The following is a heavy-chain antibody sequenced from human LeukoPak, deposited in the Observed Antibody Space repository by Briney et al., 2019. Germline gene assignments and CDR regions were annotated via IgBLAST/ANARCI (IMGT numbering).Heavy chain of an antibody. CDR1: GFTFSSYG. V-gene: IGHV3-23*01. CDR3: AKARTGGSGWYNWFDH. D-gene: IGHD6-19*01. J-gene: IGHJ5*02. Sequence: PGGSLRLSCAASGFTFSSYGMSWVRQAPGKGLEWVSAISASGGSTYYADSVKGRFTISRDNSKNTLYLQMNSLRAEDTAVYYCAKARTGGSGWYNWFDHWGQGTLVTVAS. CDR2: ISASGGST.